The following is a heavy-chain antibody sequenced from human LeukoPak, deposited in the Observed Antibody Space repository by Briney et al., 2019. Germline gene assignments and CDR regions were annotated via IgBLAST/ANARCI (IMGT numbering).Heavy chain of an antibody. CDR1: GFTFSSYA. CDR2: IFGIGGST. D-gene: IGHD6-19*01. Sequence: GVLRLSCAASGFTFSSYAMYGVRQAPGKGLEWVSGIFGIGGSTHYADSVKGRFTISRDNSKNTVYLQMNSLRAEDTAVYYCAKTPTGYSSGRFPGWPVDYWGQGTLVTVSS. V-gene: IGHV3-23*01. CDR3: AKTPTGYSSGRFPGWPVDY. J-gene: IGHJ4*02.